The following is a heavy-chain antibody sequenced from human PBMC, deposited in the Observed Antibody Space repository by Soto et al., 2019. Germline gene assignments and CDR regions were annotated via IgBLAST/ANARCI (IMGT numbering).Heavy chain of an antibody. D-gene: IGHD2-15*01. Sequence: SETLSLTYTVSRGSIRGYYWSWIRQPPGKGLEWIGYIFYRGNTLYSPSLQSRVTISVDTSKNQFSLRLSSVTTADTAVYYCTRHAIIPKLQDGMDVWGQGASVTVSS. V-gene: IGHV4-59*01. CDR2: IFYRGNT. CDR1: RGSIRGYY. CDR3: TRHAIIPKLQDGMDV. J-gene: IGHJ6*02.